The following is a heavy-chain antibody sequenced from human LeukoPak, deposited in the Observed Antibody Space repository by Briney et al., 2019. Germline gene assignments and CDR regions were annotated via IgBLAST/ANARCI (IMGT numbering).Heavy chain of an antibody. CDR1: GYSFTSYW. J-gene: IGHJ2*01. Sequence: GESLKISCQASGYSFTSYWIGWVRQMPGKGLEWMGIIYPGDSDARYSPSFQGQVTISADKSISTAYLQWSSLKASDTAMYYRARSLAVAGHWYFDLWGRGTLVTVSS. CDR3: ARSLAVAGHWYFDL. D-gene: IGHD6-19*01. V-gene: IGHV5-51*01. CDR2: IYPGDSDA.